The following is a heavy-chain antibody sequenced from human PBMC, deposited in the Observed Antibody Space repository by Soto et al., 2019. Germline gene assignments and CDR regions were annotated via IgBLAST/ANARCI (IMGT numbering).Heavy chain of an antibody. CDR2: IYSGGST. CDR3: AKWRPPGVDY. Sequence: PGGSLRLSCAASGFNVSNYYMSWVRQAPGEGLEWVSVIYSGGSTYYADSVKGRFTISRDISKNTLYRQMNSLRAEDTAVYYCAKWRPPGVDYWGQGTLVTVSS. CDR1: GFNVSNYY. V-gene: IGHV3-53*01. J-gene: IGHJ4*02. D-gene: IGHD2-8*01.